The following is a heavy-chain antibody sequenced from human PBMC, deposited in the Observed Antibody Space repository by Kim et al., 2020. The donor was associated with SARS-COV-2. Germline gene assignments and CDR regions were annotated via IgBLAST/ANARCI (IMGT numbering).Heavy chain of an antibody. CDR1: GGSISSYY. Sequence: SETLSLTCTVSGGSISSYYWSWIRQPPGKGLEWIGYIYYSGSTNYNPSLKSRVTISVDTSKNQFSLKLSSVTAADTAVYYCAREGTSRAVFPWGQGTLVTVSS. J-gene: IGHJ5*02. CDR2: IYYSGST. V-gene: IGHV4-59*01. CDR3: AREGTSRAVFP. D-gene: IGHD1-26*01.